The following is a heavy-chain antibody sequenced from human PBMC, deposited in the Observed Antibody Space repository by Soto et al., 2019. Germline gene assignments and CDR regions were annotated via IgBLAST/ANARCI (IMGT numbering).Heavy chain of an antibody. CDR1: GGSISSGGYY. CDR2: IYYSGST. D-gene: IGHD3-10*01. Sequence: PSETLSLTCTVSGGSISSGGYYWSWIRQHPGKGLEWIGCIYYSGSTYYNPSLKSRVTISVDTSKNQFSLKLTSVTAADTAVYYCARSGPLWFGELSHFDYWGQGTLVTVSS. V-gene: IGHV4-31*03. CDR3: ARSGPLWFGELSHFDY. J-gene: IGHJ4*02.